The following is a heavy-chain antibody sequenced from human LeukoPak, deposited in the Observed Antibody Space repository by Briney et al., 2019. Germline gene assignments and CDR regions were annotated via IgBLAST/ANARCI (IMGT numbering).Heavy chain of an antibody. Sequence: ASVKVSCKASGYTFTSYAMNWVRQAPGQGLEWMGWINTNTGNPTYAQGFTGRFVFSLDTSVSTAYLQISSLKAEDTAVYYCARDPRYCSGGSCALHYYGVDVWGQGTTVTVSS. D-gene: IGHD2-15*01. CDR3: ARDPRYCSGGSCALHYYGVDV. J-gene: IGHJ6*02. CDR2: INTNTGNP. CDR1: GYTFTSYA. V-gene: IGHV7-4-1*02.